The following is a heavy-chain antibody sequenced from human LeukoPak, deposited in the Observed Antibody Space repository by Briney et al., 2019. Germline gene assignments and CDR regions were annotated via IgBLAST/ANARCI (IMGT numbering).Heavy chain of an antibody. CDR1: GLTLSSYE. CDR2: ISSSGSTI. CDR3: AELGITMIGGV. V-gene: IGHV3-48*03. Sequence: PGGSLRLSCAASGLTLSSYEMNWVRQARGKGLEWVSYISSSGSTIYYADSVKGRFTISRDNAKNSLYLQMNSLRAEDTAVYYCAELGITMIGGVWGKGTTVTISS. D-gene: IGHD3-10*02. J-gene: IGHJ6*04.